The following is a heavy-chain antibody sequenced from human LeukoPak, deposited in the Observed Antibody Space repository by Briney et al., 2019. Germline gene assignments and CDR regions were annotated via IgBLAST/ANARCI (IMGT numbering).Heavy chain of an antibody. J-gene: IGHJ4*02. CDR2: MSPNSGNT. V-gene: IGHV1-8*01. D-gene: IGHD7-27*01. Sequence: ASVKVSCKASGYTFTTYDINWVRQATGQGLEWMGWMSPNSGNTGYAQKFQGRVTLTRDTSISTAYMELSGLTSEDTAVYYCARNAPKTGDFFYWGQGTLVSVSS. CDR3: ARNAPKTGDFFY. CDR1: GYTFTTYD.